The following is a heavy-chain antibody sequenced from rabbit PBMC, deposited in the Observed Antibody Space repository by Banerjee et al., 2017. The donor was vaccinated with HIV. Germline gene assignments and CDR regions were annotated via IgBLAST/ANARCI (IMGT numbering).Heavy chain of an antibody. Sequence: QEQLEESGGGMVQPAGSLTLTCTASGFDLSKGAMSWVRQAPGKGLEWIGYIYINSGTTDYASWAKGRFTISKTSSTTVTLQMTSLTAADTATYFCARDAGYAGSNLWGQGTLVTVS. V-gene: IGHV1S45*01. CDR2: IYINSGTT. D-gene: IGHD4-2*01. J-gene: IGHJ4*01. CDR1: GFDLSKGA. CDR3: ARDAGYAGSNL.